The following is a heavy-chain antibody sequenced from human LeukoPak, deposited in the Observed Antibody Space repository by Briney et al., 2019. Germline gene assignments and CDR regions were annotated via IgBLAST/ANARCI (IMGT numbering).Heavy chain of an antibody. V-gene: IGHV3-48*04. CDR1: GFTFSTYS. J-gene: IGHJ6*04. CDR3: AELGITMIGGV. Sequence: GGSLRLSCAASGFTFSTYSMNWVRQAPGKGLEWVSYISSSSTTIYYADSVKGRFTISRDNAKNSLYLQMNSLRAEDTAVYYCAELGITMIGGVWGKGTTVTISS. CDR2: ISSSSTTI. D-gene: IGHD3-10*02.